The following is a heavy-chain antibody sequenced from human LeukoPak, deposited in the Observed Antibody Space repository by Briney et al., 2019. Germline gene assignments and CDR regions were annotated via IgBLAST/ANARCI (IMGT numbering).Heavy chain of an antibody. CDR3: ARGAAAAGTYYDGSGYYSPYDC. J-gene: IGHJ4*02. CDR2: IIPIFGTA. D-gene: IGHD3-22*01. Sequence: GAPVKVSCKASGGTFSSYAISWVREAPGQGVEWMGGIIPIFGTANYVQKVQGRVTITPDASTSTAYMELCSLRSKDTAGYNCARGAAAAGTYYDGSGYYSPYDCWGQGTLVTVSS. CDR1: GGTFSSYA. V-gene: IGHV1-69*13.